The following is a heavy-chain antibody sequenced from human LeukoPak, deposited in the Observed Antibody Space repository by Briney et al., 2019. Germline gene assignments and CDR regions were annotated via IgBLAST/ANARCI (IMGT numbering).Heavy chain of an antibody. CDR1: GGTFSSYT. J-gene: IGHJ6*03. Sequence: SVKVSCKASGGTFSSYTISWVRQAPGQGLEWMGRIIPILGIANYAQKFQGRVTITADKSTSTAYMELSSLRSEDTAVYYCARSRIAARLPGYYYYCYMDVWGKGTTVTVSS. CDR2: IIPILGIA. V-gene: IGHV1-69*02. CDR3: ARSRIAARLPGYYYYCYMDV. D-gene: IGHD6-6*01.